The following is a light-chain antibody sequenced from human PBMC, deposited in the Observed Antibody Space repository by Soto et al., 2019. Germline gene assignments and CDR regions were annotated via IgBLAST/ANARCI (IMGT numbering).Light chain of an antibody. CDR1: QSINSN. Sequence: EFLMTQSPATLSVSPGDRATLSWRASQSINSNLAWYQQQPGQAPRLLIYGASTRATAVPDRFSGSGSGTDFTLTIGSLEPEDFAVYYCQQRSSWPITFGQGTRLEI. CDR2: GAS. V-gene: IGKV3-15*01. CDR3: QQRSSWPIT. J-gene: IGKJ5*01.